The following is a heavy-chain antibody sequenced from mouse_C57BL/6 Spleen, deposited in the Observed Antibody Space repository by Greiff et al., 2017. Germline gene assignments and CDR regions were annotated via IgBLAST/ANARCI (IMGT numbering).Heavy chain of an antibody. CDR3: ARIYYDYDGYYYAMDY. CDR2: IDPSDSYT. J-gene: IGHJ4*01. D-gene: IGHD2-4*01. Sequence: QVHVKQPGAELVKPGASVKLSCKASGYTFTSYWMQWVKQRPGQGLEWIGEIDPSDSYTNYNQKFKGKATLTVDTSSSTAYMQLSSLTSEDSAVYYCARIYYDYDGYYYAMDYWGQGTSVTVSS. CDR1: GYTFTSYW. V-gene: IGHV1-50*01.